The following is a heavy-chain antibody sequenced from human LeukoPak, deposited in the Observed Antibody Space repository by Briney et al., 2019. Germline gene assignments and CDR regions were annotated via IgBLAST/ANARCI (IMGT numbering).Heavy chain of an antibody. V-gene: IGHV4-61*02. CDR2: IYTSGST. Sequence: SETLSLTCTVSGGSISSGTYYWSWIRQPAGKGLEWIGRIYTSGSTNYNPSLKSRVTISVDTSKNQFSLKLSSVTAADTAVYYCARDRGSGSYYADAFDIWGQGTMVTVSS. CDR3: ARDRGSGSYYADAFDI. D-gene: IGHD3-10*01. CDR1: GGSISSGTYY. J-gene: IGHJ3*02.